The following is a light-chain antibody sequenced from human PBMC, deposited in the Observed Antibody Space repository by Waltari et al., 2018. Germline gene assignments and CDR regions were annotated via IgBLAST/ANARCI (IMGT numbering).Light chain of an antibody. Sequence: QSVLTQPPSASGTPGQRVTIPCSGSSPNIGSHSVNWYQQVTGTAPKLLIHSNKERPSGVPDRFSGSKSGTSGSLAISGLQSEDEADYYCALWDDSLNGVVFGGGTKLTVL. J-gene: IGLJ2*01. CDR3: ALWDDSLNGVV. CDR2: SNK. V-gene: IGLV1-44*01. CDR1: SPNIGSHS.